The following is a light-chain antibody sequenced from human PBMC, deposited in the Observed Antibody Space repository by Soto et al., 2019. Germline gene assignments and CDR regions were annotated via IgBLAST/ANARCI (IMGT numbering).Light chain of an antibody. Sequence: EIVLTQSPATLSLSPGQRATLSCKASQSVFDYIAWYQQKPGQAPRLLIYEASIRATGVPARFSGSGSGTDFTLTISSLGPEDFAVYYCQERSNWPSLSFGGGTRWIS. V-gene: IGKV3-11*01. CDR3: QERSNWPSLS. CDR1: QSVFDY. J-gene: IGKJ4*01. CDR2: EAS.